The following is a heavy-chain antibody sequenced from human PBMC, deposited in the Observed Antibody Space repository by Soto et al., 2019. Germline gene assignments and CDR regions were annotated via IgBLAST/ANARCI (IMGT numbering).Heavy chain of an antibody. CDR1: GFTFSSYS. J-gene: IGHJ4*02. D-gene: IGHD2-15*01. Sequence: GGSLRLSCAASGFTFSSYSMNWVRQAPGKGLEWVSYISSSSSTIYYADSVKGRFTISRDNAKNSLYLQMNSLRAEDTAVYYCDSQSGYCSGGSCRDYWGQGTLVTVSS. CDR3: DSQSGYCSGGSCRDY. CDR2: ISSSSSTI. V-gene: IGHV3-48*01.